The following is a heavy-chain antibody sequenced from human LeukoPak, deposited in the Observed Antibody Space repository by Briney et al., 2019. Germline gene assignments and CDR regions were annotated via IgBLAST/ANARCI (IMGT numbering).Heavy chain of an antibody. Sequence: ASVKVSCKASGDTFTGYYMHWVRQAPGQGLEWMGRINPNSGGTNYAQKFQGRVTMTRDTSISTAYMELSRLRSDDTAVYYCARDYVGYSSSWSKVGYRGQGTLVTVSS. J-gene: IGHJ4*02. CDR2: INPNSGGT. V-gene: IGHV1-2*06. D-gene: IGHD6-13*01. CDR1: GDTFTGYY. CDR3: ARDYVGYSSSWSKVGY.